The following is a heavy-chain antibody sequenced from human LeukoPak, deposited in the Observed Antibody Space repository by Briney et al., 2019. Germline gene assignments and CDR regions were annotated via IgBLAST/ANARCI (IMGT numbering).Heavy chain of an antibody. D-gene: IGHD1-1*01. CDR3: VRDYKFSFDH. J-gene: IGHJ4*02. CDR2: VGIDSGNT. Sequence: GGSLRVSCAASGFPFSDYSINWVRQAPGKGLEWISYVGIDSGNTYYADSVKGRFTISADKAKNSLVLQMNSLRVEDTAVSYCVRDYKFSFDHWGQGTLVSVSS. V-gene: IGHV3-48*01. CDR1: GFPFSDYS.